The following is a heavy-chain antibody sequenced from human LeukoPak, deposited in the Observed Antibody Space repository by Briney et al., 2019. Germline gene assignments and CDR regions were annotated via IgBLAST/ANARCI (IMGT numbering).Heavy chain of an antibody. Sequence: PGGSLRLSCAASGFTFSTYEMNWVRQAPGKGLEWVAVIWYDGSNKYYADSVKGRFTISRDNSKNTLYLQMNSLRAEDTAVYYYARDSYDYGDPGHLRYWGQGTLVTVSS. CDR3: ARDSYDYGDPGHLRY. CDR1: GFTFSTYE. D-gene: IGHD4-17*01. J-gene: IGHJ4*02. CDR2: IWYDGSNK. V-gene: IGHV3-33*08.